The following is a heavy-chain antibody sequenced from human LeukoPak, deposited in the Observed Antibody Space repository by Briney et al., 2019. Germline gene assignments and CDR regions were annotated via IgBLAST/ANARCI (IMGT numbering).Heavy chain of an antibody. CDR1: GGTFSSYA. J-gene: IGHJ4*02. Sequence: SVKVSCKASGGTFSSYAISWVRQAPGQGLEWMGRMIPILGIANYAQKFQGRVTITADKSTSTAYMELSSLRSEDTAVYYCASWCSGSCYGNGDYWGQGTLVTVSS. V-gene: IGHV1-69*04. D-gene: IGHD2-15*01. CDR3: ASWCSGSCYGNGDY. CDR2: MIPILGIA.